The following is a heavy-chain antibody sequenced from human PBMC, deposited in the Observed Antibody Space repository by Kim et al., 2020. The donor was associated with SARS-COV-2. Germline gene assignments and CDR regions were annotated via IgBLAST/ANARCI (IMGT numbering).Heavy chain of an antibody. V-gene: IGHV3-53*01. CDR1: GFTVSSNY. Sequence: GGSLRLSCAASGFTVSSNYMSWVRQAPGKGLEWVSVIYSGGSTYYADSVKGRFTISRDNSKNTLYLQMNSLRAEDTAVYYCASPIVGATINAFDIWGQGTMVTVSS. D-gene: IGHD1-26*01. J-gene: IGHJ3*02. CDR3: ASPIVGATINAFDI. CDR2: IYSGGST.